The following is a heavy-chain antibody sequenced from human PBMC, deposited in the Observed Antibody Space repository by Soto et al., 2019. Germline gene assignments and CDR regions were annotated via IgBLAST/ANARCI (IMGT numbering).Heavy chain of an antibody. CDR1: CYTFTSYG. CDR2: ISAYNGNT. Sequence: SVEVSFKASCYTFTSYGISWVREAPGQGLEWMGWISAYNGNTNYAQKLQGRVTMTTDTSTSTAYVELRSLRSDDTAVYYCARDGSYYYDSSAINWFDPWGQGTLVTVSS. D-gene: IGHD3-22*01. J-gene: IGHJ5*02. CDR3: ARDGSYYYDSSAINWFDP. V-gene: IGHV1-18*04.